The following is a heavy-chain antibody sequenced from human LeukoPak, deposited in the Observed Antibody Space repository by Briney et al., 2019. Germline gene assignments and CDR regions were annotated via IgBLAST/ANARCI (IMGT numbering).Heavy chain of an antibody. V-gene: IGHV4-39*01. CDR2: IYYSGST. CDR3: ARQIVGQLEQRTVY. D-gene: IGHD1/OR15-1a*01. Sequence: PSETLSLTCTVSGGSISRSSSYWGWIRQPPVKGLEWIGSIYYSGSTYYNLSLKSRVTISVDTSKNQFALKQTAVTAPDRAVLCSARQIVGQLEQRTVYWGEGTLVTVSS. J-gene: IGHJ4*02. CDR1: GGSISRSSSY.